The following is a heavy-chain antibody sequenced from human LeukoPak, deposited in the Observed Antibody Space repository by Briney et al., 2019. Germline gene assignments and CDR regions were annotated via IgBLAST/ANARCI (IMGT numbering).Heavy chain of an antibody. Sequence: GESLKISCKGSGYSFTSYWIGWVRQMPGKGLEWMGIIYPGDSDTRYSPSLQGQVTISADKSISTAYLQWSSLKASDTAMYYCARQPEYYYDISGYPNFDYWGQGTLVTVSS. CDR1: GYSFTSYW. V-gene: IGHV5-51*01. D-gene: IGHD3-22*01. CDR3: ARQPEYYYDISGYPNFDY. J-gene: IGHJ4*02. CDR2: IYPGDSDT.